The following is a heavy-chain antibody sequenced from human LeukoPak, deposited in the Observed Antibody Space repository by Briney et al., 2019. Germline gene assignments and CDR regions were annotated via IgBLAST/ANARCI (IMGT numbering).Heavy chain of an antibody. V-gene: IGHV3-43*02. Sequence: PGRSLRLSCAASGFTLDDYAMHWVRQVPGKGLEWVSLISGDSGRTYYADSVNGRFTIYRDNSIQSLYLQMKSLRTEDSALYYCAKDGRRSRERLKRDFWSGSFSYQYYGMDVWGQGATVTVSS. J-gene: IGHJ6*01. CDR2: ISGDSGRT. CDR3: AKDGRRSRERLKRDFWSGSFSYQYYGMDV. D-gene: IGHD3-3*01. CDR1: GFTLDDYA.